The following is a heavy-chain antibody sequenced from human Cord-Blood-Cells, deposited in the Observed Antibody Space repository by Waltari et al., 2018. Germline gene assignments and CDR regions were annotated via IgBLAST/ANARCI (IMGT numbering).Heavy chain of an antibody. J-gene: IGHJ2*01. CDR3: AREPGYCSSTSCYWYFDL. CDR1: GGSISSGGYS. Sequence: QLQLQESGSGLVKPSQTLSLTCAVSGGSISSGGYSWSWIRQPPGKGLEWIGYIYHSGSTYYNPSLKSRVTISVDRSKNQCALKLSSVTAADTAVYYCAREPGYCSSTSCYWYFDLWGRGTLVTVSS. D-gene: IGHD2-2*01. V-gene: IGHV4-30-2*01. CDR2: IYHSGST.